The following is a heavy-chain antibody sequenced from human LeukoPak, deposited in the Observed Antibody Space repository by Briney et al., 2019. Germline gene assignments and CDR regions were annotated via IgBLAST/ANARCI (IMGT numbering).Heavy chain of an antibody. D-gene: IGHD2-8*01. V-gene: IGHV1-46*01. CDR3: ARGAHAGVCENTHNCFPP. Sequence: ASVKVSCKASGYTFTSYYIYWMRQAHGHGLDWMGIINPSGGRTNYAHKFQGRVTMTRDMSTSTVYMELSSLRSEDTAVYYCARGAHAGVCENTHNCFPPGGQRTRVSVLS. CDR2: INPSGGRT. J-gene: IGHJ5*02. CDR1: GYTFTSYY.